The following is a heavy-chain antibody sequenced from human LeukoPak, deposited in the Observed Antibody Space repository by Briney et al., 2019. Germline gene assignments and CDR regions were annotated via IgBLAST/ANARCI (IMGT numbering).Heavy chain of an antibody. CDR1: GDTFSDYT. CDR3: AREGTKGLSRADAFDI. CDR2: IIPIFGTT. D-gene: IGHD4/OR15-4a*01. V-gene: IGHV1-69*13. Sequence: ASVKVSCKASGDTFSDYTVSWVRQAPGQGLEWMGRIIPIFGTTNYAQKFQGRVTITADESTSTAYMELSSLRSEDTAVYYCAREGTKGLSRADAFDIWGQGTMVTVSS. J-gene: IGHJ3*02.